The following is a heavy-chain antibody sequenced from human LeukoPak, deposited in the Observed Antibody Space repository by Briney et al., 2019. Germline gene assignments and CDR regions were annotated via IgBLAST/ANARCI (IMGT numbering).Heavy chain of an antibody. J-gene: IGHJ6*02. CDR3: TRDLMDYDVSTGLHHYYMDV. CDR2: ISYDGSNK. D-gene: IGHD3-9*01. Sequence: GGSLRLSCAASGFTFSSYGMHWVRQAPGKGLEWVAVISYDGSNKYYADSVKSRFTISRDNSKNTLYLQMNSLRAEDTAVYYCTRDLMDYDVSTGLHHYYMDVWGQGTTVTVSS. CDR1: GFTFSSYG. V-gene: IGHV3-30*03.